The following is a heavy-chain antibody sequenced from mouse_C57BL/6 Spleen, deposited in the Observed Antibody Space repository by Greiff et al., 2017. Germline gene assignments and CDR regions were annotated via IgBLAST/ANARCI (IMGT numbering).Heavy chain of an antibody. CDR2: ISDGGSYT. Sequence: DVKLVESGGGLVKPGGSLKLSCAASGFTFSSYAMSWVRQTPEKRLEWVATISDGGSYTYYPDNVKGRFTISRDNAKNNLYLQMSHLKSEDTAMYYCGRDQTQGYYFDYWGQGTTLTVSS. CDR1: GFTFSSYA. V-gene: IGHV5-4*01. D-gene: IGHD3-2*02. J-gene: IGHJ2*01. CDR3: GRDQTQGYYFDY.